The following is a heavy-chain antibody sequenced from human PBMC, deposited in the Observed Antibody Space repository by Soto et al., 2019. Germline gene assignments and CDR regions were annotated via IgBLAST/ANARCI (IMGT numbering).Heavy chain of an antibody. CDR3: ARPSGYSSGWYWSDAFDI. CDR1: GFTFSEFA. J-gene: IGHJ3*02. CDR2: INYSGITS. V-gene: IGHV3-23*05. D-gene: IGHD6-19*01. Sequence: PGGSLRLSCEVTGFTFSEFAMSWVRQSPGGRLEWVSGINYSGITSIYADSVRGRFTISRDNSKNTLYLQMNSLRAEDTAVYYCARPSGYSSGWYWSDAFDIWGQGTMVTVSS.